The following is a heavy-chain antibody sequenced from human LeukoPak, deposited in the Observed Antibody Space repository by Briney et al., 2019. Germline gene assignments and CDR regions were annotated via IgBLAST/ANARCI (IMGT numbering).Heavy chain of an antibody. J-gene: IGHJ5*02. CDR1: GGSISSSSYY. V-gene: IGHV4-39*01. CDR3: ARLAPMVRGAGRFDP. Sequence: SETLSLTCTVSGGSISSSSYYWGWIRQPPGKGLEWIGSIYYSGSTYYNPSLKSRVTISVDTSKNQFSLKLTSVTAADTAVYYCARLAPMVRGAGRFDPWGQGTLVTVSS. CDR2: IYYSGST. D-gene: IGHD3-10*01.